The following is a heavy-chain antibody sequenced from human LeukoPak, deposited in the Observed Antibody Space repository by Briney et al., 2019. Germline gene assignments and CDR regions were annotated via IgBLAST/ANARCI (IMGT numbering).Heavy chain of an antibody. CDR1: GGSISSSSYY. D-gene: IGHD3-3*01. CDR2: IYYSGST. V-gene: IGHV4-39*07. J-gene: IGHJ5*02. CDR3: ARDSAFPPYDFWSGYYRGWNWFDP. Sequence: PSETLSLTCTVSGGSISSSSYYWGWIRQPPGKGLEWIGSIYYSGSTYYNPSLKSRVTISVDTSKNQFSLKLSSVTAADTAVYYCARDSAFPPYDFWSGYYRGWNWFDPWGQGTLVTVSS.